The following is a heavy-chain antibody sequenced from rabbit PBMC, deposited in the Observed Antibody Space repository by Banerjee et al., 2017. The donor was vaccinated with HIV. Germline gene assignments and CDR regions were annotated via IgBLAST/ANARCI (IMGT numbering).Heavy chain of an antibody. D-gene: IGHD6-1*01. CDR2: IYNGDGST. V-gene: IGHV1S47*01. CDR3: ARGPYAGYSGYGYAVYFNL. CDR1: GFDFSSSYY. J-gene: IGHJ4*01. Sequence: QEQLVESGGGLVQPEGSLTLTCTASGFDFSSSYYMCWVRQAPGKGLEWIGCIYNGDGSTYYTSWVNGRFTISRSTSLNTVTLQMTSLTAADTATYFCARGPYAGYSGYGYAVYFNLWGPGTLVTVS.